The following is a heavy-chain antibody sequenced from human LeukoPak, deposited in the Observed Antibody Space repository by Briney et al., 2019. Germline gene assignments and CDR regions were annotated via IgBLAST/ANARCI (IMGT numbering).Heavy chain of an antibody. CDR2: SSSTGRTT. V-gene: IGHV3-23*01. CDR1: GFTFNIYA. D-gene: IGHD2-2*01. CDR3: ANLDAPAAPHEALDY. Sequence: GGSLRLSCAASGFTFNIYAMSWLRQAPGKGLEWVSSSSSTGRTTFYADSLKGRFIISRDNSKNTLFLQMNSLRADDTAVYYCANLDAPAAPHEALDYWGQGTLVTVSS. J-gene: IGHJ4*02.